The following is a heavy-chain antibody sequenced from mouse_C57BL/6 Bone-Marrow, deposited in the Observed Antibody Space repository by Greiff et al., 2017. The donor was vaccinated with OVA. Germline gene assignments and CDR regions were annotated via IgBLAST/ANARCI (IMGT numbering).Heavy chain of an antibody. CDR1: GYTFTDYY. CDR3: ARAPSLDTTADY. CDR2: INPNNGGT. V-gene: IGHV1-26*01. D-gene: IGHD1-1*01. Sequence: EVQLQQSGPELVKPGASVKISCKASGYTFTDYYMNWVKQSHGKSLEWIGDINPNNGGTSYNQKFKGKATLTVDKSSSTAYMELRSLTSEDTAVYDYARAPSLDTTADYWGQGTTLTVSS. J-gene: IGHJ2*01.